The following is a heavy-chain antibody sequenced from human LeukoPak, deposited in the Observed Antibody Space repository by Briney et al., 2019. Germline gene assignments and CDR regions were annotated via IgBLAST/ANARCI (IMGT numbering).Heavy chain of an antibody. Sequence: GRSLRLSCAASGFIFDDYGMHWVRQRPGKGLEWVSGISWNSASIGYADSVKGRFTISRDNAKNLLHLQMDSLTPEDTALYYCTKVDGGSDLRSYFHDWGQGTLVTVSS. D-gene: IGHD3-16*01. J-gene: IGHJ4*02. CDR3: TKVDGGSDLRSYFHD. CDR1: GFIFDDYG. CDR2: ISWNSASI. V-gene: IGHV3-9*01.